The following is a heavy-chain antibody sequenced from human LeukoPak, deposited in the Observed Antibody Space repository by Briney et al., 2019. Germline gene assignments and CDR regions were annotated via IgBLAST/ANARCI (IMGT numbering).Heavy chain of an antibody. CDR1: GYSFTSYW. CDR2: IHPGGSDT. V-gene: IGHV5-51*01. Sequence: GESLRISCKGLGYSFTSYWIGWGRQMPGKGLELMGIIHPGGSDTRYSPSFQGQVTISVDKSISTAYLQWRSLKASDTAMFYCARSPFYYFDFWGQGTLVTVSS. CDR3: ARSPFYYFDF. J-gene: IGHJ4*02. D-gene: IGHD3-3*01.